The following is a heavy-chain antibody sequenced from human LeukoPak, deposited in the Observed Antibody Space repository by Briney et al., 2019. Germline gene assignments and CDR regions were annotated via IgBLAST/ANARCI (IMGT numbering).Heavy chain of an antibody. D-gene: IGHD3-22*01. V-gene: IGHV3-15*01. CDR3: ARDSYYYDSSGYYRSQNYYYYGMDV. J-gene: IGHJ6*02. CDR2: IKTKTDGDRT. CDR1: GFTFSNAW. Sequence: GGSLRLSCVVSGFTFSNAWMSWIRQAPGKGLEWVGRIKTKTDGDRTDYAAPVEGRFTISRDDSKNTLSLQMNSLRAEDTAVYYCARDSYYYDSSGYYRSQNYYYYGMDVWGQGTTVTVSS.